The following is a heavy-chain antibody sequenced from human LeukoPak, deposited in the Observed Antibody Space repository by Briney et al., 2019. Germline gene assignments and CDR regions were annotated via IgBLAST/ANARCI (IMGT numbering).Heavy chain of an antibody. V-gene: IGHV3-53*01. Sequence: TGGSLRLSCAASGFIVSSNYMSWVRQAPGKGLEWVSVIYSGGSTYYADSVKGRFTISRDNSKNTVYLRMNSLRAEDPAMYYCARYYYDSSGYPYYFDYWGQGTLVIVSS. CDR3: ARYYYDSSGYPYYFDY. CDR1: GFIVSSNY. CDR2: IYSGGST. D-gene: IGHD3-22*01. J-gene: IGHJ4*02.